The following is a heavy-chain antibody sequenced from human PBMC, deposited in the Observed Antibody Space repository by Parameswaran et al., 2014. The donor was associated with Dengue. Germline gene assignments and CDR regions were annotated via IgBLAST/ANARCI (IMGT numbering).Heavy chain of an antibody. Sequence: WIRQPPGRDWSGLGISITWEHQLPPSLKSRVTISVDTSKNQFSLKLTSVTAADTAVYFCARLTTVPTPRAYYYYYNGMDVWGQGTTVTVSS. CDR2: SITWEH. V-gene: IGHV4-61*07. J-gene: IGHJ6*02. D-gene: IGHD4-23*01. CDR3: ARLTTVPTPRAYYYYYNGMDV.